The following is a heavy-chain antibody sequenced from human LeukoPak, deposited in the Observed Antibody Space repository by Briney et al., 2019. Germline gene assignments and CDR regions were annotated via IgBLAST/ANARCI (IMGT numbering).Heavy chain of an antibody. V-gene: IGHV3-30*04. Sequence: PGRSLRLSCAASGFTFSSYAKHWVRQAPGKGLEWVAVISYDGSNKYYADSVKGRFTISRDNSKNTLYLQMNSLRAKDTAVYYCARDSYGSGSYRFDYWGQGTLVTVSS. CDR1: GFTFSSYA. J-gene: IGHJ4*02. CDR3: ARDSYGSGSYRFDY. D-gene: IGHD3-10*01. CDR2: ISYDGSNK.